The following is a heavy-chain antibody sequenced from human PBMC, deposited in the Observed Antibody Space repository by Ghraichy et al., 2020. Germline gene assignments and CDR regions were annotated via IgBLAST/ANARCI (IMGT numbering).Heavy chain of an antibody. CDR3: ARDSTNSGTPDY. CDR1: GFTFSTYS. CDR2: ISSTSFSI. V-gene: IGHV3-21*01. D-gene: IGHD6-13*01. Sequence: GGSLRLSCAASGFTFSTYSMNWVRQAPGKRLEWVSSISSTSFSIYYADSLQGRFTIPRDNAKNHLYLQMNSLRAEDTAVYYCARDSTNSGTPDYWGQGTLVTVSS. J-gene: IGHJ4*02.